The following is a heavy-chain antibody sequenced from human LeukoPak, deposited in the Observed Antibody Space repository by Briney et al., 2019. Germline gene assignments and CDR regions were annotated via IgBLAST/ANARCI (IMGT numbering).Heavy chain of an antibody. V-gene: IGHV3-7*01. CDR2: IKQDGSEK. J-gene: IGHJ6*02. CDR3: ARVGDYYYYYGMDV. CDR1: GFTFSSYW. Sequence: GGSLRLSCAASGFTFSSYWMSWVRQAPGKGLEWVANIKQDGSEKYYVDSVKGRFTISRDNAKNSLYLQMNSLRAKDTAVYYCARVGDYYYYYGMDVWGQGTTVTVSS.